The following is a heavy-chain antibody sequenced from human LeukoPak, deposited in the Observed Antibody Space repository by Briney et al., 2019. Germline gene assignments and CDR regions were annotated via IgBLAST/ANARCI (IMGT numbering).Heavy chain of an antibody. CDR3: ARDGSYYYDSSGYYGY. CDR1: GYTFTGYY. D-gene: IGHD3-22*01. V-gene: IGHV1-2*02. Sequence: ASVKVSCKASGYTFTGYYMHWVRQAPGQGLECMGWINPNSGGTNYAQKFQGRVTMTRDTSISTAYMELSRLRSDDTAVYYCARDGSYYYDSSGYYGYWGQGTLVTVSS. CDR2: INPNSGGT. J-gene: IGHJ4*02.